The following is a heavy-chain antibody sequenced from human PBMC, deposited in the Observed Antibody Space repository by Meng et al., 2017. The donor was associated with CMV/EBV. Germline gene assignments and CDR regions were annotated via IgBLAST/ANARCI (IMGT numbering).Heavy chain of an antibody. D-gene: IGHD1-26*01. CDR3: ARDALGAPNWFDP. CDR2: INPSGGGT. Sequence: ASVKVSCKASGYSFTSYYFHWVRQAPGQGLEWMGIINPSGGGTSYAQKFQGRITVTRDTSTSTVYMELSSLRSEDTAVYYCARDALGAPNWFDPWGQGTLVTVPQ. V-gene: IGHV1-46*01. CDR1: GYSFTSYY. J-gene: IGHJ5*02.